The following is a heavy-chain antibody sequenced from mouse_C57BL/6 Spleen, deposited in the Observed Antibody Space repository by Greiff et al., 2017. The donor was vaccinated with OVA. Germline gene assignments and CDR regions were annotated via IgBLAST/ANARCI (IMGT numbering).Heavy chain of an antibody. Sequence: QVQLQQPGAELVRPGSSVKLSCKASGYTFTSYWMHWVKQRPIQGLEWIGNIDPSDSETHYNQKFKDKATLTVDKSSSTAYMQLSSLTSEDSAVYDCASWNYGSSYDYFDYWGQGTTLTVSS. CDR3: ASWNYGSSYDYFDY. V-gene: IGHV1-52*01. CDR2: IDPSDSET. CDR1: GYTFTSYW. D-gene: IGHD1-1*01. J-gene: IGHJ2*01.